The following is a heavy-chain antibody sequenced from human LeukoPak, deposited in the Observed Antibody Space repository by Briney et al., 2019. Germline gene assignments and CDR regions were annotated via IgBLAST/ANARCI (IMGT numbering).Heavy chain of an antibody. Sequence: GGSLRLSCAASGFTVTTTYITWVRQAPGKGLEWVSVLHTDGRTYYADSVKGRFTISRDNSKNVLYLHMNSLIAEDTAMYYCARVRERVGSSWYNAFDIWGQGTMVTLSS. CDR3: ARVRERVGSSWYNAFDI. CDR2: LHTDGRT. J-gene: IGHJ3*02. V-gene: IGHV3-53*01. D-gene: IGHD6-13*01. CDR1: GFTVTTTY.